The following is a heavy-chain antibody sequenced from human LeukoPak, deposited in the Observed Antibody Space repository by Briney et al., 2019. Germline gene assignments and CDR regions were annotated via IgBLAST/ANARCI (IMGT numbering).Heavy chain of an antibody. CDR3: ARGAPETAMVFRLEY. D-gene: IGHD5-18*01. J-gene: IGHJ4*02. V-gene: IGHV3-66*02. Sequence: GGSLRLSCAASGFTFSSYWMSWVRQAPGKGLEWVSVIYGGGNTYTADSVKGRFTISRDNSKNTLYLQMNSLRAEDAAVYYCARGAPETAMVFRLEYWGQGTLVTVSS. CDR2: IYGGGNT. CDR1: GFTFSSYW.